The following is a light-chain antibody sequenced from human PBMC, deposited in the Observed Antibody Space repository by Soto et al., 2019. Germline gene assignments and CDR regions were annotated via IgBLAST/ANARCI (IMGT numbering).Light chain of an antibody. CDR3: QHYNSYLWT. J-gene: IGKJ1*01. CDR2: NAS. Sequence: LQMTQSPSALYASVRDRVTITCRASQTITRRMAWYQQTPGKAPKLLIYNASTLERGVPSRFSGSRSGTEFTRTISSLQPDDVATYFCQHYNSYLWTFGHGTKLEVK. V-gene: IGKV1-5*01. CDR1: QTITRR.